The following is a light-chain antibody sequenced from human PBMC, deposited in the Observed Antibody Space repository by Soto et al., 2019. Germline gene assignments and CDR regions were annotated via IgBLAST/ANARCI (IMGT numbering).Light chain of an antibody. V-gene: IGLV2-23*02. J-gene: IGLJ1*01. CDR1: SSDVGSYNL. CDR2: EVS. CDR3: CSYAGSSTFPYV. Sequence: QSALTQPASVSGSPGQSITISRTGTSSDVGSYNLVSWYQHHPGKALKLMIYEVSKRPSGVSNRFSGSKSGNTASLTISGLQSDDEADYYCCSYAGSSTFPYVFGTGTKVTVL.